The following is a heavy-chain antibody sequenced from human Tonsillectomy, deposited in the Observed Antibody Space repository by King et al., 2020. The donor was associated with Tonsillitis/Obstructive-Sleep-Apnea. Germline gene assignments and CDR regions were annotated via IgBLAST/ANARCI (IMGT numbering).Heavy chain of an antibody. D-gene: IGHD4-17*01. J-gene: IGHJ6*03. Sequence: VQLVESGGGLVKPGGSLRLSCAASRFTFSDYYMSWIRQAPGKGLEWVSYISSSSSYTNYADSVKGRFTISRDNAKNSLYLQMNSLRAEDTAVYYCARDPRRVTTGPKDYYYYYMDVCGKGTTVTVSS. CDR1: RFTFSDYY. V-gene: IGHV3-11*05. CDR3: ARDPRRVTTGPKDYYYYYMDV. CDR2: ISSSSSYT.